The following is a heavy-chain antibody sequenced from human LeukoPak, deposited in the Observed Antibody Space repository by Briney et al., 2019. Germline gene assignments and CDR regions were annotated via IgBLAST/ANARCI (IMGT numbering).Heavy chain of an antibody. V-gene: IGHV3-20*04. D-gene: IGHD2-2*01. CDR1: GFTFDDYG. Sequence: PGGSLRLSCAASGFTFDDYGMSWARQAPGKGLEWVSGINWNGGSTGYADSVKGRFTISRDNAKNSLYLQMNSLRAEDTALYYCVRDPGSPRYCSSTSCYLYYWGQGTLVTVSS. J-gene: IGHJ4*02. CDR2: INWNGGST. CDR3: VRDPGSPRYCSSTSCYLYY.